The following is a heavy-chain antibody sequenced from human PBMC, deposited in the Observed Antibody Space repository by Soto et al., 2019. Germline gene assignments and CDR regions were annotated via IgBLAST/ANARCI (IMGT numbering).Heavy chain of an antibody. J-gene: IGHJ5*02. V-gene: IGHV3-23*01. CDR2: ISGSGDNT. CDR3: AKEMGDYYDSSGSWFDP. Sequence: EVQLLESGGGLVQPGGSLRLSCAASGFTFSSYVMSWVRQAPGKGLEWVSGISGSGDNTYYADSVKGRFTISRDNSKNTLSLQMNSLRAEDTALYFCAKEMGDYYDSSGSWFDPWGQGTLVTVSS. CDR1: GFTFSSYV. D-gene: IGHD3-22*01.